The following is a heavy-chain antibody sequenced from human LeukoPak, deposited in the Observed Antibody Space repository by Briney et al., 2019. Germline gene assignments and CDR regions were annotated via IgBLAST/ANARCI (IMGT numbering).Heavy chain of an antibody. CDR3: ARGEGSLYYFDY. V-gene: IGHV4-59*11. D-gene: IGHD1-26*01. CDR2: IHSSGYT. Sequence: SGTLSLTCTVSGASISNHYWSWIRQSPGKGLEWIGYIHSSGYTEYNPSLKSRLTISVDTSKNQFSLKLSSVTAADTAVYYCARGEGSLYYFDYWGQGTLVTVSS. CDR1: GASISNHY. J-gene: IGHJ4*02.